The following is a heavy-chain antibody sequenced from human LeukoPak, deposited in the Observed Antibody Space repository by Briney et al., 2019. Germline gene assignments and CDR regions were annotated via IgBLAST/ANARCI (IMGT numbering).Heavy chain of an antibody. CDR1: GFTFSSYD. CDR3: ARSSGRYGWFDP. Sequence: PGGSLRLSCAASGFTFSSYDMNSVRQPPGKGLEWVSYISSSGSTIYYADSVKGRFTISRDNAKNTLSLQMNSLTAEDTAVYYCARSSGRYGWFDPWGQGTLATVSS. D-gene: IGHD1-26*01. J-gene: IGHJ5*02. CDR2: ISSSGSTI. V-gene: IGHV3-48*03.